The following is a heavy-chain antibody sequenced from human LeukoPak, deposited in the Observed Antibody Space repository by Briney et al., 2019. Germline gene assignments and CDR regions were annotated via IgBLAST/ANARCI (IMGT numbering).Heavy chain of an antibody. CDR3: ARGRGYCSDSSCYFDY. CDR2: ITTNSGNP. Sequence: ASVKVSCKASGYTFTTYGINWVRQAPGQGLEWMGWITTNSGNPTYAQGFTGRLVFSLDTSVRTTYLQISSLKAEDTAIYYCARGRGYCSDSSCYFDYWGQGTLVTVSS. V-gene: IGHV7-4-1*02. CDR1: GYTFTTYG. J-gene: IGHJ4*02. D-gene: IGHD2-15*01.